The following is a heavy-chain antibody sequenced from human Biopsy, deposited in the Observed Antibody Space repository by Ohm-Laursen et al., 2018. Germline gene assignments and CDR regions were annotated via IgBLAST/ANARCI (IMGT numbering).Heavy chain of an antibody. CDR3: AKAGRGYIDY. CDR2: FNSDGTDT. J-gene: IGHJ4*02. V-gene: IGHV3-74*01. CDR1: GFTFSSSW. D-gene: IGHD5-18*01. Sequence: SLRLSCAASGFTFSSSWMHWVRQAPGKGLERVSRFNSDGTDTTYADSVKGRFTISRDNAKNTLYLQMNSLIAEDTAVYYCAKAGRGYIDYWGQGTLVIVSS.